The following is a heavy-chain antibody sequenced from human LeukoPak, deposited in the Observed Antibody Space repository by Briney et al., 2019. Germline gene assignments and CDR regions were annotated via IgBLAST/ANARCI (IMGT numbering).Heavy chain of an antibody. J-gene: IGHJ4*02. D-gene: IGHD3-22*01. V-gene: IGHV3-33*01. CDR2: IWYDGSNK. CDR3: ARGYHYYDSSGYLDY. Sequence: GRSLRLSCAASGFTFSSYGMHWVRQAPGKGLEWVAVIWYDGSNKYYADSVKGRFTISRDNSKNTLYLQMNSLRAEDTAVYYCARGYHYYDSSGYLDYWGQGTLVTVSS. CDR1: GFTFSSYG.